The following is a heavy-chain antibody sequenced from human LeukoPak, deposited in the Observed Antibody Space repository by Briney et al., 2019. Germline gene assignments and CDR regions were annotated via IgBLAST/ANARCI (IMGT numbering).Heavy chain of an antibody. J-gene: IGHJ4*02. CDR2: TSYGGSNI. CDR1: GFSFSTYG. D-gene: IGHD3-10*01. Sequence: GGSLRLSCAASGFSFSTYGMHWVRQAPGKGLEWVAVTSYGGSNIYYADSVRGRFTISRDNFKNTLFLQMNSLRGEDTAVYYCAKDLLETSGTSSKGLDYWGQGTLVTVSS. V-gene: IGHV3-30*18. CDR3: AKDLLETSGTSSKGLDY.